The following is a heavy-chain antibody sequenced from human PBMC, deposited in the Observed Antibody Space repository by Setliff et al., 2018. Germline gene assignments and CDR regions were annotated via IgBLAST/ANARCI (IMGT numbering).Heavy chain of an antibody. J-gene: IGHJ4*02. D-gene: IGHD6-19*01. CDR2: ISSSGSLI. Sequence: GGSLRLSCAASGFTFSDYYMDWVRLAPGRGLEWVAYISSSGSLIYYPDSVKGRITISRDNAKKSVDLQMNSLRAEDTAVYYCATKAVAGTGGQGTLVTVSS. CDR1: GFTFSDYY. CDR3: ATKAVAGT. V-gene: IGHV3-11*01.